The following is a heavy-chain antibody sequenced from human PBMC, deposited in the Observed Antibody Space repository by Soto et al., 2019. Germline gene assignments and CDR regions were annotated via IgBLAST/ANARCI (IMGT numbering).Heavy chain of an antibody. CDR1: GGTFSSYA. D-gene: IGHD2-2*02. Sequence: ASVKVSCKASGGTFSSYAISWVRQAPGQGLEWMGGIIPIFGTANYAQKFQGRVTITADESTSTAYMELSSLRSEDTAVYYCARSVRYRRYFHHWGQGTVVTVAS. J-gene: IGHJ1*01. CDR2: IIPIFGTA. CDR3: ARSVRYRRYFHH. V-gene: IGHV1-69*13.